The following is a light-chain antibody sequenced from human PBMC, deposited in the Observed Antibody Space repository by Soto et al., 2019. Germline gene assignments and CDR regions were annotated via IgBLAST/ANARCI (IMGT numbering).Light chain of an antibody. J-gene: IGKJ1*01. CDR3: QQYQTYSQ. V-gene: IGKV1-5*03. Sequence: DIQMTQSPSTLSASVGDRVTITCRASQSINTWLAWYQLKPGRAPKLLIYKASTLDSGVPSRFSGSGSGTEFTLTISSLQPDDFATYYCQQYQTYSQFGQGTKVEIK. CDR2: KAS. CDR1: QSINTW.